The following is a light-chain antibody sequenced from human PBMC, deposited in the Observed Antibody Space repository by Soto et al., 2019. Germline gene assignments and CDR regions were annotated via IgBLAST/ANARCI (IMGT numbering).Light chain of an antibody. Sequence: QSVLTQPASVSGSPGQSITISCTATSSDVGAYNYVSWYQQYPGKAPKLMIYEVINRPSGVSNRFSGSKSGNTASLIISGLQAEDEADYYCQSYDSTLSARYVFGTGTKLTVL. CDR1: SSDVGAYNY. CDR2: EVI. V-gene: IGLV2-14*01. J-gene: IGLJ1*01. CDR3: QSYDSTLSARYV.